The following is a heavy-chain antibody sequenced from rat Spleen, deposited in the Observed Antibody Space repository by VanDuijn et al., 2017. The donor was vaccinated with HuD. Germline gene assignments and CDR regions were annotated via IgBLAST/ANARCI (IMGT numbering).Heavy chain of an antibody. CDR3: ARPNYGGYWFAY. D-gene: IGHD1-11*01. Sequence: EVQLVESGGGLVQPGNSLKLSCAASGFTFSDYAMAWVRQAPTKGLEWIASISTGGGNTYYRDSVKGRFTISRDNAKNTQYLQMDSLRSEDTATYYCARPNYGGYWFAYWGQGTLVTVSS. CDR1: GFTFSDYA. J-gene: IGHJ3*01. CDR2: ISTGGGNT. V-gene: IGHV5S13*01.